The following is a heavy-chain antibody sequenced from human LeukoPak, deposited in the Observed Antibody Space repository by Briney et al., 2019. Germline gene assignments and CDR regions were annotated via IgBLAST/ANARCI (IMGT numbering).Heavy chain of an antibody. V-gene: IGHV4-61*03. J-gene: IGHJ3*02. CDR3: AKHFGDYGGGTFDI. CDR1: GGSISSSSYY. CDR2: IFYSGST. D-gene: IGHD4-17*01. Sequence: KASEALSLTCTVSGGSISSSSYYWGWIRQPPGKGLEWIGYIFYSGSTNYNPFLKSRVTISVDTSKNHFSLKLSSVTAADTAVYYCAKHFGDYGGGTFDIWGQGTMVTVSS.